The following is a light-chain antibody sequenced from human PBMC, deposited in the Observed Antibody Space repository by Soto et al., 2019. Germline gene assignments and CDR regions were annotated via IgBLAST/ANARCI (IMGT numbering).Light chain of an antibody. CDR3: QQYNNWPQK. V-gene: IGKV3-15*01. J-gene: IGKJ1*01. CDR2: GVS. CDR1: QSVGSN. Sequence: ERVVTQSPVTLSVSPGESVTLSCRASQSVGSNLAWYQQKVGQAPRLLIYGVSTRATGIPARFSGSGSGRQFTLTISSLQSEDSAVYFCQQYNNWPQKFGQGTKV.